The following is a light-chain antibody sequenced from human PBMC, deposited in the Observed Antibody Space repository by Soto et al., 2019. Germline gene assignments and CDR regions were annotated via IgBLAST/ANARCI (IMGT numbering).Light chain of an antibody. J-gene: IGKJ1*01. CDR2: GAS. CDR1: QRVSSSF. V-gene: IGKV3-20*01. CDR3: QQHGSSPPWT. Sequence: EIVLTQSPGTLSLSPGERATLSSRASQRVSSSFLAWYQQKPGQAPRLLIYGASSRATGIPDRFSGRGSGTDFTLTISRLEPEDFAVYYCQQHGSSPPWTFGQGTKVEI.